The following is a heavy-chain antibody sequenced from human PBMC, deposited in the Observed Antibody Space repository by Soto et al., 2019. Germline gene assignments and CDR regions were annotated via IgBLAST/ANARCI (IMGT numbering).Heavy chain of an antibody. CDR2: IIPIFGTA. CDR3: ARNSHDYDGSGYYCPVDY. CDR1: GGTFSSYA. Sequence: QVQLVQSGAEVKKPGSSVKVSCKASGGTFSSYAISWVRQAPGQGLEWMGGIIPIFGTANYAQKFQGRVTINADEYTSTAYLELSSLRSDDTAVYYCARNSHDYDGSGYYCPVDYWGHGTLVTVAS. V-gene: IGHV1-69*01. D-gene: IGHD3-22*01. J-gene: IGHJ4*01.